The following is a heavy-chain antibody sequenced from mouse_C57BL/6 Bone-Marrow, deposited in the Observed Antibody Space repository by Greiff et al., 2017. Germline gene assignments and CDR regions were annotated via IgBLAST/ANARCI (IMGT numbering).Heavy chain of an antibody. J-gene: IGHJ3*01. CDR2: ISSGGNYN. V-gene: IGHV5S21*01. D-gene: IGHD2-3*01. CDR1: GFTFSSSG. CDR3: ARDTEEGYCY. Sequence: EVKVVESGGGLVKPGGSLKLSCAASGFTFSSSGMSWVRQTPEKRLEWVAYISSGGNYNYSADTVKGRFTISRENAKNNLYLQMSRLKAEDTDMDYCARDTEEGYCYCGQGTGATLSA.